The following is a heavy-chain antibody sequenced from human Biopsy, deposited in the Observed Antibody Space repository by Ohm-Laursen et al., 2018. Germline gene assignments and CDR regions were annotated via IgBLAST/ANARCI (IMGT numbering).Heavy chain of an antibody. CDR3: ARRGSGGRSFDY. D-gene: IGHD2-15*01. CDR1: GDSINSSY. J-gene: IGHJ4*02. CDR2: ISNSGNT. V-gene: IGHV4-59*08. Sequence: GTLSLTCTVSGDSINSSYWSWIRQAPGKGLEWIGFISNSGNTNYNPYLKSRVTISADTSKNQFSLKLGSVTVADTAVFYCARRGSGGRSFDYWGQGSLVTVSS.